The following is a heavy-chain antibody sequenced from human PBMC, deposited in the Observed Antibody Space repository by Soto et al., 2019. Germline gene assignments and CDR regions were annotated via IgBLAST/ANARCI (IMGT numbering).Heavy chain of an antibody. CDR1: GGTFSSYA. D-gene: IGHD3-22*01. Sequence: QVQLVQSGAEVKKPGSSVMVSCKASGGTFSSYAISWVRQAPGQGLEWMGGIIPIFGTANYAQKFQGRVTITADETTSTAYMELSSLRSEDTAVYYCSRSPYYYDSSGYEGWFDPWGQGTLVTVSS. V-gene: IGHV1-69*01. J-gene: IGHJ5*02. CDR2: IIPIFGTA. CDR3: SRSPYYYDSSGYEGWFDP.